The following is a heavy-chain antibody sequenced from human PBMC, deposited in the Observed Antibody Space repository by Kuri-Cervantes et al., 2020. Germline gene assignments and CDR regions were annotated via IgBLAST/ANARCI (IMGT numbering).Heavy chain of an antibody. V-gene: IGHV3-23*01. CDR2: INDNGRNT. Sequence: GESLKISCAASGFTFSKSGMSWVRQAPGKGLEWVSTINDNGRNTHYADSVEGRFTISRDNSKNMLYVQMDSLRGDDTAVYYCAKGGLRYFDLWGRGTLVTVSS. CDR3: AKGGLRYFDL. J-gene: IGHJ2*01. D-gene: IGHD4-17*01. CDR1: GFTFSKSG.